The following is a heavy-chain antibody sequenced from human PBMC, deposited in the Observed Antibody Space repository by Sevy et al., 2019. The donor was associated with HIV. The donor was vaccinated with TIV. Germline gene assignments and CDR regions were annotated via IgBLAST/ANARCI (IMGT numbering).Heavy chain of an antibody. CDR2: INWDGSSA. Sequence: GGSQRLSCEASGFTFGNYAMHWVRQGPGKGLEWVSVINWDGSSAYYADTVEGRFTLSRDNSKNSLYVEMSSLTVEDTAFYYCVKDPRKYAGSLVEYFDHWGQGTLVTVSS. V-gene: IGHV3-43D*03. CDR3: VKDPRKYAGSLVEYFDH. D-gene: IGHD3-10*01. J-gene: IGHJ1*01. CDR1: GFTFGNYA.